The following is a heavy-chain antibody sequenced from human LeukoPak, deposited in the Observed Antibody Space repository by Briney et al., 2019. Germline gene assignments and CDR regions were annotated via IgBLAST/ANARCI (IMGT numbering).Heavy chain of an antibody. CDR1: GGTFSSYA. CDR2: IIPIFGTA. D-gene: IGHD4-11*01. V-gene: IGHV1-69*05. J-gene: IGHJ4*02. CDR3: ARVGTTGATADN. Sequence: ASVKVSCKASGGTFSSYAINWVRQAPGQGLEWMGGIIPIFGTANYAQKFQGRVTMTSDTSTSTVYMELKSLTSEDTAVYFCARVGTTGATADNWGQGTLVTVSS.